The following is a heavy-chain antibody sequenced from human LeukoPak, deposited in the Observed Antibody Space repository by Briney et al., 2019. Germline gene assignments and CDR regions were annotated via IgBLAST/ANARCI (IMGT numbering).Heavy chain of an antibody. V-gene: IGHV1-69*13. CDR1: GGIFSSYV. CDR3: ARGGGDILTGYPFYFDN. Sequence: SVTVSCKASGGIFSSYVMSWVRQAPGQGLAWMGGIIAIFGTPNYAQKFQGRVTITADESTSTAYMELSSLRCEDTAVYFCARGGGDILTGYPFYFDNWGQGTLVTVSS. CDR2: IIAIFGTP. D-gene: IGHD3-9*01. J-gene: IGHJ4*02.